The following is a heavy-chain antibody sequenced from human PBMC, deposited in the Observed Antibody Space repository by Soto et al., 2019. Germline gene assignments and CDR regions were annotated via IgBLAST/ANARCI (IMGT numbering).Heavy chain of an antibody. V-gene: IGHV4-59*01. CDR2: IYYSGST. CDR3: ARVRYSSSWYSNWFDP. CDR1: GGSISSYY. D-gene: IGHD6-13*01. Sequence: PSETLSLTCTVSGGSISSYYWSWIRQPPGKGLEWIGYIYYSGSTNYNPSLKGRVTISVDTSKNQFSLKLSSVTAADTAVYYCARVRYSSSWYSNWFDPWGQGTLVTVSS. J-gene: IGHJ5*02.